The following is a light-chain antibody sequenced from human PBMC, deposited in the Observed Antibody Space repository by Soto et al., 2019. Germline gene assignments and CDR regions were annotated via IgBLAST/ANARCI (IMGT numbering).Light chain of an antibody. CDR2: AAS. J-gene: IGKJ1*01. V-gene: IGKV1-27*01. Sequence: DIQMTQSPPSLSASVGDRVTISCRASQGISTYLAWYQQKPGKVPQILISAASTLHSGVPSRFSGSGSGTDFTLTISSLQPEDVATYYCQKYNSSPWTFGQGTKVDIK. CDR1: QGISTY. CDR3: QKYNSSPWT.